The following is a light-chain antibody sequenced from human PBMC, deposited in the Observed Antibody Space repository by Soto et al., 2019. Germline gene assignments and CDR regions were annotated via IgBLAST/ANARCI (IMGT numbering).Light chain of an antibody. CDR2: SNN. Sequence: QPALTQPPSASGTPGQSVTISCSGSSSNIGSNTVNWYQQLPGTAPKLLIYSNNQRPSGVPDRFSGSKSGTSASLAISGLQSEDEADYYCAAWDDSLNGHVFGTGTKVTVL. J-gene: IGLJ1*01. V-gene: IGLV1-44*01. CDR1: SSNIGSNT. CDR3: AAWDDSLNGHV.